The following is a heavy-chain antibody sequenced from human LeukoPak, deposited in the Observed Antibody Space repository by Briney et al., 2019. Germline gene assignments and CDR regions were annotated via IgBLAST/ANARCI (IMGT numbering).Heavy chain of an antibody. V-gene: IGHV3-7*01. CDR2: IKQDGSEK. CDR3: APPGASSHIDY. J-gene: IGHJ4*02. Sequence: GGSLRLSCAASGFTFSSYWMSWVRQAPGKGLEWVANIKQDGSEKYYVDSVKGRFTISRDNTKNSLYLQMNSLRAEDTAVYYCAPPGASSHIDYWGQGTLVTVSS. D-gene: IGHD6-13*01. CDR1: GFTFSSYW.